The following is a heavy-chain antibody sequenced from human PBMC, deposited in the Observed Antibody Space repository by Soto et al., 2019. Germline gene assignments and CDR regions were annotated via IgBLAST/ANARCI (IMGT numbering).Heavy chain of an antibody. V-gene: IGHV3-23*01. J-gene: IGHJ6*03. Sequence: GGSLRLSCAASGFTFSSYAMSWVRQAPGKGLEWVSAISGSGGSTYYADSVKGRFTISRDNSKNTLYLQMNSLRAEDQAVYYCAKAYCGGGSCYWLGYYYYYMDVWGKGTTVTVSS. CDR1: GFTFSSYA. CDR3: AKAYCGGGSCYWLGYYYYYMDV. D-gene: IGHD2-15*01. CDR2: ISGSGGST.